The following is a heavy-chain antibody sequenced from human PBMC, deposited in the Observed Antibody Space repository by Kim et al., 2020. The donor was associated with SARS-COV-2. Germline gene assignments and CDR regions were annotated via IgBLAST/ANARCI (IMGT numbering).Heavy chain of an antibody. D-gene: IGHD3-16*02. CDR1: GFTFSTYA. CDR2: ISVSGGST. Sequence: GGSLRLSCAASGFTFSTYAMTWVRQAPGKGLEWVSVISVSGGSTYYADSVKGRFTISRDDSKNTLYLQMNSLRAEDTAVYYCAKNYYAFGGVIVGQFDYWGQGTLVTVSS. J-gene: IGHJ4*02. CDR3: AKNYYAFGGVIVGQFDY. V-gene: IGHV3-23*01.